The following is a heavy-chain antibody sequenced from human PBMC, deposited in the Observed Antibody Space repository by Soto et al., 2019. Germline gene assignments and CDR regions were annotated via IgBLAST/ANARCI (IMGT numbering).Heavy chain of an antibody. CDR2: ISGSGGST. J-gene: IGHJ5*02. Sequence: EVQLLESGGGLVQPGGTLRLSCAASGFTFSIYAMSWVRQAPGKGLEWVSAISGSGGSTYYADSVKGRFTISRDNSKNKVYVQMNSLRAEDTAVYYCAKFHGSGKNWFDTWGQGTLVTISS. CDR3: AKFHGSGKNWFDT. V-gene: IGHV3-23*01. CDR1: GFTFSIYA. D-gene: IGHD3-10*01.